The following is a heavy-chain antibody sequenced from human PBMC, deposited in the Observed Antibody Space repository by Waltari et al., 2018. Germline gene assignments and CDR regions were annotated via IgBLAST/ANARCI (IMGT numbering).Heavy chain of an antibody. CDR3: ARNPVVARRRQQLVPFDD. CDR2: INHRGSN. CDR1: GGSFSGYY. Sequence: QVQLQQWGAGLLKPSETLSLTCAVYGGSFSGYYWSWIRQPPGKGLEWIGEINHRGSNNYNPSLRRGVTISVETSKNQFALKLSAVTAADTAVYYWARNPVVARRRQQLVPFDDWGQGTLVTVSS. D-gene: IGHD6-13*01. V-gene: IGHV4-34*01. J-gene: IGHJ4*02.